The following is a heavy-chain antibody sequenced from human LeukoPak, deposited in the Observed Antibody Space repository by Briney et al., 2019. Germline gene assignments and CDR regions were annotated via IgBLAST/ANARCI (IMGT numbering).Heavy chain of an antibody. CDR1: GYTLTELS. CDR3: ARALGYCSSTSCYEGGYYYDSSGYPFDWFDP. V-gene: IGHV1-24*01. CDR2: LDPEDGET. J-gene: IGHJ5*02. D-gene: IGHD2-2*01. Sequence: ASVKVSCKVSGYTLTELSMHWVRQAPGKGLEWMGGLDPEDGETIYAQKFQGRVTMTEDTSTDTAYMELSSLRSEDTAVYYCARALGYCSSTSCYEGGYYYDSSGYPFDWFDPWGQGTLVTVSS.